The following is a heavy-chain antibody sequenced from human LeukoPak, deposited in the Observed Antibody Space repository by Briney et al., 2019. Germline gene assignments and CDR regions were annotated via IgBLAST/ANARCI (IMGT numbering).Heavy chain of an antibody. Sequence: GGSRRLSCASSGFTFISYGMDWVRPAPGKGLEWVAVIWYDGSNKYYADSGKGRFTVSRDNAKNPLYLQMNSMRAEDKAGYYCGSDGDGYSGYEGHDYGDAGYYYYGMDVWGKGTTVTVSS. D-gene: IGHD5-12*01. J-gene: IGHJ6*04. V-gene: IGHV3-33*01. CDR3: GSDGDGYSGYEGHDYGDAGYYYYGMDV. CDR1: GFTFISYG. CDR2: IWYDGSNK.